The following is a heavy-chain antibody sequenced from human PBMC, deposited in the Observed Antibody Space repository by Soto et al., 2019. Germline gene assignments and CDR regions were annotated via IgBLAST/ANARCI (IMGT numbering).Heavy chain of an antibody. Sequence: SETLSLTCAVYGGSFSGYYWSWIRQPPGKGLEWIGEINHSGNTNYNPSLKSRVTISVDKSKNQFSLKLSSVTAADTAVYYCASQGLPYFDWSPTPLYYMDVWGKGTTVTVTS. J-gene: IGHJ6*03. V-gene: IGHV4-34*01. CDR1: GGSFSGYY. CDR2: INHSGNT. CDR3: ASQGLPYFDWSPTPLYYMDV. D-gene: IGHD3-9*01.